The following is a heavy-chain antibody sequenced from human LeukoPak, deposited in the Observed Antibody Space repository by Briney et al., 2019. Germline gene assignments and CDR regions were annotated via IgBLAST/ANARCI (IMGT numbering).Heavy chain of an antibody. V-gene: IGHV3-21*01. D-gene: IGHD3-10*02. CDR1: EFTFSSYS. J-gene: IGHJ6*04. CDR2: ISTSNYI. Sequence: GGSLRLSCAASEFTFSSYSLNWVRQAPGKGLEWVASISTSNYIYYADSLKGRFTISRDNAKNSLYLQMNSLRAEDTAVYYCAELGITMIGGVWGKGTTVTISS. CDR3: AELGITMIGGV.